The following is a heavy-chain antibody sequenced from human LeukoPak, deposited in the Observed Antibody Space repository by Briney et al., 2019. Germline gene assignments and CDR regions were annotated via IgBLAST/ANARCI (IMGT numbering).Heavy chain of an antibody. D-gene: IGHD4-17*01. J-gene: IGHJ4*02. Sequence: GESLKISCKGSGYSFTSYWIGWVRQMPGKGLEWMGIIYPGDSDTRYSPSFQGQVTISADKSISTAYLQWSNLKASDTAMYYCARSSTSTYGDYGPEFDYWGQGTLVTVSS. CDR1: GYSFTSYW. V-gene: IGHV5-51*01. CDR3: ARSSTSTYGDYGPEFDY. CDR2: IYPGDSDT.